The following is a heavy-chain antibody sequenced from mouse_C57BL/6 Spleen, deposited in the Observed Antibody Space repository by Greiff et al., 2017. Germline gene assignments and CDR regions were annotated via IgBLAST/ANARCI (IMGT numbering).Heavy chain of an antibody. Sequence: VKLMESGPGLVAPSQSLSITCTVSGFSLTSYGVHWVRQPPGKGLEWLVVIWSDGSTTYNSALKSRLSISKDNSKSQVFLKMNSLQTDDTAMYYCARHNGGSYGAMDYWGQGTSVTVSS. CDR3: ARHNGGSYGAMDY. CDR2: IWSDGST. CDR1: GFSLTSYG. J-gene: IGHJ4*01. D-gene: IGHD1-1*02. V-gene: IGHV2-6-1*01.